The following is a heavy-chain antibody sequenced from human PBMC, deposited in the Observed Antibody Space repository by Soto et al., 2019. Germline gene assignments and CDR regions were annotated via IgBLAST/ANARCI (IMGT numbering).Heavy chain of an antibody. CDR3: AKASATGKSDGMDV. D-gene: IGHD7-27*01. V-gene: IGHV3-23*01. Sequence: EVQLLESGGGLVQPGGSLRLSCVASGFPFSSYAMSWVRQTPGRGLECVSSISSGSNTYYTDSVRGRFTISRDNPKYSLYLQMSSLRAGVTALYYCAKASATGKSDGMDVWGQGTTVSVSS. CDR2: ISSGSNT. CDR1: GFPFSSYA. J-gene: IGHJ6*02.